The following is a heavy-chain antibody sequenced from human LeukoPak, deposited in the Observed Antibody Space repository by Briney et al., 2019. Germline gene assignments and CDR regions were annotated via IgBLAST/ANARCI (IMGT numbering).Heavy chain of an antibody. CDR1: GYPQSPYS. J-gene: IGHJ4*02. D-gene: IGHD2-21*02. CDR2: ISGSGVI. Sequence: GGSLSLSWTAAGYPQSPYSTSWLRQAPGKGLEWLSFISGSGVISYADSVKGRFTISRDNIKKSLFLQMRSLRVEDTAVYYCARSRGADCRLIEYCGQGTLVTVSS. CDR3: ARSRGADCRLIEY. V-gene: IGHV3-69-1*01.